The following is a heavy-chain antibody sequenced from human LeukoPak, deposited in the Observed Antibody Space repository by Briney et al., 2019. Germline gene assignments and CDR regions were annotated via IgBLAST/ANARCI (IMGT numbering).Heavy chain of an antibody. J-gene: IGHJ5*02. Sequence: SETLSLTCTVSGGSISSNSYYWGWMRQPPGKGRKWIGSIYYSGSTYYNPSLKSRVTISVDTSKNQFSLKLSSVTAADTAVYFCTRTIVVVVAATPRFDPWGQGTLVTVSS. D-gene: IGHD2-15*01. CDR2: IYYSGST. CDR3: TRTIVVVVAATPRFDP. V-gene: IGHV4-39*07. CDR1: GGSISSNSYY.